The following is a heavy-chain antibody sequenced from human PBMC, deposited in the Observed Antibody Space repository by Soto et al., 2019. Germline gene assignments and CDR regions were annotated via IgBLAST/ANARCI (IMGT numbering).Heavy chain of an antibody. CDR1: GDSFNDYY. CDR3: ARESGGATATLDYYYFYMDV. Sequence: QVQLVQSGAEVRKPGASVTVSCRSSGDSFNDYYIHWVRQAPGQGFEWMGWINPNGGVTKYAQTFQGWVSMTRDTSIRTVYMQLSRLRSDDTPVYYCARESGGATATLDYYYFYMDVWGTGTTVTVSS. D-gene: IGHD5-12*01. CDR2: INPNGGVT. V-gene: IGHV1-2*04. J-gene: IGHJ6*03.